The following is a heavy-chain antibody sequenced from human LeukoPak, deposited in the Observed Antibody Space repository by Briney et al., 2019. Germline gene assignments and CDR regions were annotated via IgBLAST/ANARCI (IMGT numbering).Heavy chain of an antibody. Sequence: ASVKVSCKASGYTFTSYYMHWVRQAPGQGLEWMGIINPSGGSTSYAQKFQGRVTITADKSTSTAYMELSSLRSEDTAVYCCARDRRIAAAGTRDYYYGMDVWGQGTTVTVSS. CDR1: GYTFTSYY. V-gene: IGHV1-46*01. D-gene: IGHD6-13*01. CDR3: ARDRRIAAAGTRDYYYGMDV. CDR2: INPSGGST. J-gene: IGHJ6*02.